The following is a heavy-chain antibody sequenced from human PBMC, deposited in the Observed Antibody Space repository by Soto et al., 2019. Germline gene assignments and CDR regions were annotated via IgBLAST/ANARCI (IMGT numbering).Heavy chain of an antibody. Sequence: GGSLRLSCAASGFTFSSYSMNWVRQAPGKGLEWVSYISSSSSTIYYADSVKGRFTISRDNAKNSLYLQMNSLRAEDTAVYYCASQRAVGGYSGYDRGYYYYYMDVWGKGTTVTVSS. CDR1: GFTFSSYS. CDR2: ISSSSSTI. D-gene: IGHD5-12*01. CDR3: ASQRAVGGYSGYDRGYYYYYMDV. V-gene: IGHV3-48*01. J-gene: IGHJ6*03.